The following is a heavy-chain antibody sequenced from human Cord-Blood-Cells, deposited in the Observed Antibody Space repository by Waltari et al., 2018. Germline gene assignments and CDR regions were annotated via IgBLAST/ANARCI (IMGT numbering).Heavy chain of an antibody. J-gene: IGHJ4*02. CDR2: IYYGGST. Sequence: QLQLQESGPGLVKPSETLSLTCTVPGGSISSSSYYLGWFRHPPGRGLEWIGRIYYGGSTYYNPSLKSRVTISVDTSKNQFSLKLSSVTAADTAVYYCARGTIISYYYYDSSGSSFDYWGQGTLVTVSS. CDR3: ARGTIISYYYYDSSGSSFDY. V-gene: IGHV4-39*01. CDR1: GGSISSSSYY. D-gene: IGHD3-22*01.